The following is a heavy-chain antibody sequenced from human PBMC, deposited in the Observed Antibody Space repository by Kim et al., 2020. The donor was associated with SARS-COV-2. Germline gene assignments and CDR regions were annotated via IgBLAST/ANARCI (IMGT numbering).Heavy chain of an antibody. Sequence: GGSLRLSCAVSGFSVSEYWMSWVRQVPGKGLEWVANINEDGSDKNYVDSVKGRFTISRGNAENSLYLQMNSLRAEDTAVYYCTRESTDTSEGAWGPGTLV. V-gene: IGHV3-7*03. CDR3: TRESTDTSEGA. J-gene: IGHJ5*02. CDR2: INEDGSDK. D-gene: IGHD1-26*01. CDR1: GFSVSEYW.